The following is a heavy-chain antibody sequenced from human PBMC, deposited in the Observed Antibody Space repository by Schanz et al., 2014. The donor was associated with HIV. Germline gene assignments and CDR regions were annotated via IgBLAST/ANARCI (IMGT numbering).Heavy chain of an antibody. Sequence: VQLVESGGGFVQPGGSLRLSCAASGFTFSSYWMHWVRQAPGKGLVWVSGISEFGGSAWYADSVKGRFTISRDNSKNTLNLQMNSLRAEDTAVYYCTKDPNNREKAFDYWGQGTLVTVSS. V-gene: IGHV3-74*01. CDR3: TKDPNNREKAFDY. J-gene: IGHJ4*02. CDR1: GFTFSSYW. CDR2: ISEFGGSA. D-gene: IGHD1-26*01.